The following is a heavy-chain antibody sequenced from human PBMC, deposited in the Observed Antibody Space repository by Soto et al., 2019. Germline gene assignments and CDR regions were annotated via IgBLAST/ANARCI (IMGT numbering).Heavy chain of an antibody. D-gene: IGHD3-22*01. Sequence: QVQLVQSGAEVKKPGSSVKVSCKASGGTFSSYAISWVRQAPGQGLEWMGGIIPIFGTANYAQKFQGRVTITADKSTSTAYMELSSLRSEDTAVYYCAMGGAPYYYDSSGLPRNYWGQGTLVTVSS. V-gene: IGHV1-69*06. CDR3: AMGGAPYYYDSSGLPRNY. CDR2: IIPIFGTA. J-gene: IGHJ4*02. CDR1: GGTFSSYA.